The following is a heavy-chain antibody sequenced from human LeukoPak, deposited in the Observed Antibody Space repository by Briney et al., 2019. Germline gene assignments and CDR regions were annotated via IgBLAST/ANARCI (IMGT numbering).Heavy chain of an antibody. D-gene: IGHD3-10*01. Sequence: ASVKVSCKASGYTLTGYYMHWVRQAPGQGLEWMGWINPNSGGTNYAQKSRGRVTMTRDTSISTAYMELSRLRSDDTAVYYCARATMVRGVTWGQGTLVTVSS. V-gene: IGHV1-2*02. CDR2: INPNSGGT. J-gene: IGHJ4*02. CDR1: GYTLTGYY. CDR3: ARATMVRGVT.